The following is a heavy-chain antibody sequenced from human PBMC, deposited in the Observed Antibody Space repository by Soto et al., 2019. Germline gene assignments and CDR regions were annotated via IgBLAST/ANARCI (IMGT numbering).Heavy chain of an antibody. CDR1: GFSLTTSGVG. J-gene: IGHJ4*02. CDR3: AHRLLRAIFALVTTTSIYFDF. D-gene: IGHD3-3*01. Sequence: QITLNESGPTVVKPTETLTLTCTFSGFSLTTSGVGVGWVRQSPGKAPEWLAFIYWDDDKRYSTSLKSRLTITKDTSKNQVVLTIANVDPVDTATYYCAHRLLRAIFALVTTTSIYFDFWGQGTPLVVSS. V-gene: IGHV2-5*02. CDR2: IYWDDDK.